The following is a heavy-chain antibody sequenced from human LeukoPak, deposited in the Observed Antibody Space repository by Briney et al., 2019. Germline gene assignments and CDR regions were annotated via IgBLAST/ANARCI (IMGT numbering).Heavy chain of an antibody. D-gene: IGHD5-12*01. Sequence: GGSLRLPCAASGFTFRSYWMSWVRQAPGKGLEWVANINQGGSVKYYVDSVKGRFTISRDDAKNSLYVQMNSLRDEDTAVYYCARVGYSGWNLEYWGQGTLVTVSS. V-gene: IGHV3-7*01. CDR1: GFTFRSYW. CDR3: ARVGYSGWNLEY. J-gene: IGHJ4*02. CDR2: INQGGSVK.